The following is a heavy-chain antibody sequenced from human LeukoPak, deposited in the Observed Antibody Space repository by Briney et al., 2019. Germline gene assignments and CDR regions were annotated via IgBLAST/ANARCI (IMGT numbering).Heavy chain of an antibody. J-gene: IGHJ4*02. CDR3: ARVWGSTGDLNY. CDR2: INIDGSIT. Sequence: GGSLRLSCAASGFTLSSYWMHWVRQAPGKGLMWVSRINIDGSITSYADSVKGRFTISRDNAKNTMYLQMNSLRAEDTAVYYCARVWGSTGDLNYWGQGTLVTVSS. V-gene: IGHV3-74*01. D-gene: IGHD7-27*01. CDR1: GFTLSSYW.